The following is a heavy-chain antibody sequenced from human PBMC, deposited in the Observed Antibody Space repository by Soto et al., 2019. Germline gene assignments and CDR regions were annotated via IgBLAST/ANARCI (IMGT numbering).Heavy chain of an antibody. V-gene: IGHV3-23*01. Sequence: QTGGSLRLSCAASGFTFTSYAMSWVRQAPGKGLEWVSAISGSGGSTYYADSVKGRFTISRDNSKNTLYLQMNSLRAEDTAVYYCAKERLRVTYFDYWGQGTLVTVSS. CDR1: GFTFTSYA. CDR3: AKERLRVTYFDY. CDR2: ISGSGGST. J-gene: IGHJ4*02.